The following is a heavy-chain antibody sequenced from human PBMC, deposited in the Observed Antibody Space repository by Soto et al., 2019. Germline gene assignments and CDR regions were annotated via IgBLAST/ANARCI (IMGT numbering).Heavy chain of an antibody. CDR3: VQSRCGGDCREIYSSHAYNGLDV. Sequence: QVTLKESGPTLVKPTQTLTLTCTVSGLSLRTTGVGVGWVRQPPGKALEWLALLYWDDDQLYSPSLRSRLTIAKDISEKQVVLTMTNMDTVDTATYYCVQSRCGGDCREIYSSHAYNGLDVWGQGTTVTVSS. CDR2: LYWDDDQ. D-gene: IGHD2-21*02. CDR1: GLSLRTTGVG. V-gene: IGHV2-5*02. J-gene: IGHJ6*02.